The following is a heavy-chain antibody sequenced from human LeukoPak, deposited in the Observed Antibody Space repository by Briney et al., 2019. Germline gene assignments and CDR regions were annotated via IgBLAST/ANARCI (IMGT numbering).Heavy chain of an antibody. V-gene: IGHV1-8*01. D-gene: IGHD6-13*01. CDR3: ARGDSWYGGNDY. CDR2: MNPNSGNT. CDR1: GYTFTSYD. Sequence: ASVKVSCKASGYTFTSYDINWVRQATGQGLEWMGWMNPNSGNTGYAQKFQGRVTMTRNTSISTAYMELSSLRSEDTAVYYCARGDSWYGGNDYWGQGTLVTVSS. J-gene: IGHJ4*02.